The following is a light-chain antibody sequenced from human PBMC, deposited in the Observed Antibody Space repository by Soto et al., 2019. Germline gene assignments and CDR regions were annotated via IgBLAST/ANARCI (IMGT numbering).Light chain of an antibody. J-gene: IGKJ1*01. CDR3: QQYNNWPT. CDR2: GAS. V-gene: IGKV3-15*01. Sequence: EIVMTQSPATLSVSPGGRATLSCRASQSVSSNLAWYQQKPGQAPRLLIYGASTRATGIPARFSGSRSGTEFTLTISSLPSEDFAVYYCQQYNNWPTFGQGTKVEIK. CDR1: QSVSSN.